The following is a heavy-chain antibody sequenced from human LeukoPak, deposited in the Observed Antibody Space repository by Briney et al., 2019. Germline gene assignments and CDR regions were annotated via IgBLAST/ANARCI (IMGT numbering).Heavy chain of an antibody. V-gene: IGHV3-66*01. J-gene: IGHJ6*02. CDR1: GFTVSNNY. CDR3: ARGGCSGTSCYSNPYYDMDV. CDR2: IFSGGTT. D-gene: IGHD2-2*01. Sequence: PGGSLRLSCAASGFTVSNNYMSWVRQAPGKGLEWVSVIFSGGTTYYADSVKGRFTISRDNSKNTLYLQINSLRAEDTAVYYCARGGCSGTSCYSNPYYDMDVWGQGTTVTVSS.